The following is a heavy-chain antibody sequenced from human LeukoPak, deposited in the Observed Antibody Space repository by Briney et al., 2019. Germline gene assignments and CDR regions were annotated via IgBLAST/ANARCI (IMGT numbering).Heavy chain of an antibody. J-gene: IGHJ5*02. Sequence: KPSETLSLTCAVYGGSFSGYYWSWIRQPPGKGLEWIGEINHSGSTNYNPSLKSRVTMSVDTSKNQFSLKLSSVTAADTAVYYCARDYDILTGTNWFDPWGQGTLVTVSS. CDR1: GGSFSGYY. CDR3: ARDYDILTGTNWFDP. CDR2: INHSGST. V-gene: IGHV4-34*01. D-gene: IGHD3-9*01.